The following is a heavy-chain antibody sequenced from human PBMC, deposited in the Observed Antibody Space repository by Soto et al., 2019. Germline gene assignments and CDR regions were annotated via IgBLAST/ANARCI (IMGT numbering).Heavy chain of an antibody. CDR3: AKDPTYYDILTGYHPAIDYYGMDV. CDR2: ISYDGSNK. Sequence: GGSLRLSCAASGFTFSSYGMHWVRQAPGKGLEWVAVISYDGSNKYYADSVKGRFTISRDNSKNTLYLQMNSLRAEDTAVYYCAKDPTYYDILTGYHPAIDYYGMDVWGQGTTVTVSS. V-gene: IGHV3-30*18. J-gene: IGHJ6*02. D-gene: IGHD3-9*01. CDR1: GFTFSSYG.